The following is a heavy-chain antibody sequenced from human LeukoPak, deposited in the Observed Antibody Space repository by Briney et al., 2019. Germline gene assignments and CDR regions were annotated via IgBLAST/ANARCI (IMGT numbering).Heavy chain of an antibody. V-gene: IGHV3-30*02. CDR1: GFTFSSYG. CDR2: IRYDGSYK. D-gene: IGHD1-26*01. Sequence: GGSLRLSCAASGFTFSSYGMHWVRQAPGKGLEWVSFIRYDGSYKYYADSVKGRFTISRDNSKYTLCLQMNSLRAEDTAVYYCAKDSLRKTIVGTTTRGVNDYWGQGTLVTVSS. J-gene: IGHJ4*02. CDR3: AKDSLRKTIVGTTTRGVNDY.